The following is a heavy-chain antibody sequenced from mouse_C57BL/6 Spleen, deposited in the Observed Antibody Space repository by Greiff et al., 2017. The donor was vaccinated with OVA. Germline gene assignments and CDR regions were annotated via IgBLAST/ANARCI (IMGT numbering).Heavy chain of an antibody. J-gene: IGHJ4*01. V-gene: IGHV1-53*01. D-gene: IGHD2-1*01. Sequence: VQLQQPGTELVKPGASVKLSCKASGYTFTSYWMHWVKQRPGQGLEWIGNINPSNGGTNYNEKFKSKATLTVDKSSSTAYMQLSSLTSEYSAVYYCARGGGYGNYVWAMDYWGQGTSVTVSS. CDR1: GYTFTSYW. CDR2: INPSNGGT. CDR3: ARGGGYGNYVWAMDY.